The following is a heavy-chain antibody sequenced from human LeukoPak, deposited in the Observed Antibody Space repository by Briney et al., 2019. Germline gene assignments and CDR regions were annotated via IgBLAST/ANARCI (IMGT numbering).Heavy chain of an antibody. D-gene: IGHD3-10*01. CDR2: MHPNSGNT. CDR3: ARGGSGSYDYYYYMDV. V-gene: IGHV1-8*02. Sequence: ASVKVSCKASGYTFTTYAMNWVRQASGQGLEWMGWMHPNSGNTGYAQKFQGRVTMTRNTSISTAYMELSSLRSEDTAVYYCARGGSGSYDYYYYMDVWGKGTTVTISS. CDR1: GYTFTTYA. J-gene: IGHJ6*03.